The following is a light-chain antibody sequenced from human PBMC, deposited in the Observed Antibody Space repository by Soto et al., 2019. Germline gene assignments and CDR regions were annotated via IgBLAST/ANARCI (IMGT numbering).Light chain of an antibody. CDR1: ESVSSN. CDR3: QQYNSWPTIT. V-gene: IGKV3-15*01. Sequence: EIVMTQAPATLSVSPGERATLSCRASESVSSNLAWYQQRPGQAPRLVIYGAYTRATGIPATFSGGGSGTEFTLTISSLQSEDFAVYYCQQYNSWPTITCGQGTRLEIK. CDR2: GAY. J-gene: IGKJ5*01.